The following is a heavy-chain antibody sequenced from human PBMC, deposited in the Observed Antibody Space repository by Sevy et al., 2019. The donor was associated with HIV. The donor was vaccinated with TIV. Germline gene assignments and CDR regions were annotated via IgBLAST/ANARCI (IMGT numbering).Heavy chain of an antibody. J-gene: IGHJ4*02. Sequence: GGSLRLSCAASGFSLETYWMNWVRQAPGKPLEWVANINEDDTVKYYLDSVKGRVTIFRDNGRNLVYLVMNILRAEDTALYFCVCVIQSEFSFWGQGTLVTVSS. D-gene: IGHD3-16*02. CDR3: VCVIQSEFSF. CDR1: GFSLETYW. CDR2: INEDDTVK. V-gene: IGHV3-7*01.